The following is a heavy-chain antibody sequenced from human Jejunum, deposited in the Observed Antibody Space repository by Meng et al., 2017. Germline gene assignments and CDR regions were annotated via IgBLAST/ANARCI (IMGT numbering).Heavy chain of an antibody. CDR1: GFSFSTYT. J-gene: IGHJ4*02. CDR3: ARDWWTTATTYFDY. D-gene: IGHD4-17*01. V-gene: IGHV3-21*01. CDR2: ISGSSSNI. Sequence: GGSLRLSCAASGFSFSTYTMHWVRQPPGKGLEWVSSISGSSSNIYYADSMKGRVTISRDNPRKSVYLQMNSLRAEDTAVYYCARDWWTTATTYFDYWGQGTVVTVSS.